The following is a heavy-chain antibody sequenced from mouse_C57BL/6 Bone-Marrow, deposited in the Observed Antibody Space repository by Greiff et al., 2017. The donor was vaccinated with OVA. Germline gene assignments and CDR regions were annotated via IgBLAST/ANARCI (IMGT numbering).Heavy chain of an antibody. J-gene: IGHJ4*01. Sequence: VKVVESGPGLVQPSQSLSITCTVSGFSLTSYGVHWVRQSPGKGLEWLGVIWSGGSTDYNAAFISRLSISKDNSKSQVFFKMNSLQADDTAIYYCARKELPNYYAMDYWGQGTSVTVSS. CDR2: IWSGGST. CDR3: ARKELPNYYAMDY. CDR1: GFSLTSYG. V-gene: IGHV2-2*01. D-gene: IGHD1-1*01.